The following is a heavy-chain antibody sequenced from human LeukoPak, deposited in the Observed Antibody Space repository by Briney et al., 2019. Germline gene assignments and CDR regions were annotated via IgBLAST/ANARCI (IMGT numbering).Heavy chain of an antibody. CDR2: IYYSGST. CDR1: GGSISNYY. D-gene: IGHD3-22*01. V-gene: IGHV4-59*01. Sequence: SETLSLTCTVSGGSISNYYWSWLRQPPGKGLEWIGYIYYSGSTNYNPSLKSRVTISVDTSKNQFSLKLSSVTAADTAVYYCATDRSGYYYFEYWGQGTLVTVSS. J-gene: IGHJ4*02. CDR3: ATDRSGYYYFEY.